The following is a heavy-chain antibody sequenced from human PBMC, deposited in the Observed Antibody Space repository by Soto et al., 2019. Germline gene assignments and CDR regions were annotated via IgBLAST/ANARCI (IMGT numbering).Heavy chain of an antibody. Sequence: QVQLQESGPGLVKPSQTLSLTCTVSCGSTSSGAYYWGWIRQHSGKGLEWIGYMHYSGSAYYNPSLDSVVTFPVDKNMVQVSRKMILVTATDTGIYYCVRYFYASSVKSTWFESLGQGNLGTVSS. CDR3: VRYFYASSVKSTWFES. J-gene: IGHJ5*01. D-gene: IGHD3-22*01. CDR1: CGSTSSGAYY. CDR2: MHYSGSA. V-gene: IGHV4-31*01.